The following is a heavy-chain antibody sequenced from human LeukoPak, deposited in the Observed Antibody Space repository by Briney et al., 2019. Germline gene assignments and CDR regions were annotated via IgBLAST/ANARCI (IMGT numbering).Heavy chain of an antibody. CDR1: GGSISSGGYY. J-gene: IGHJ6*02. CDR3: ARGADLDILTGYYYYGMDV. CDR2: IYYSGST. D-gene: IGHD3-9*01. V-gene: IGHV4-31*03. Sequence: SETLSLTCTVSGGSISSGGYYWSWIRQHPGKGLEWIGYIYYSGSTYYNPSLKSRVTISVDTSKNQFSLKLSSVTAADTAVYYCARGADLDILTGYYYYGMDVWGQGTTVTVSS.